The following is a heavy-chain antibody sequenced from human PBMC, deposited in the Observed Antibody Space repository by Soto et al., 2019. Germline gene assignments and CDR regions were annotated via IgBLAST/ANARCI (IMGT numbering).Heavy chain of an antibody. V-gene: IGHV1-18*01. CDR2: ISAYNGNT. CDR1: GYTFTSCG. J-gene: IGHJ3*02. CDR3: ARVPYYYDSSGYYWSAFDI. Sequence: ASVKVSCKASGYTFTSCGISWVRQAPGQGLEWMGWISAYNGNTNYAQKLQGRVTMTTDTSTSTAYMELRSLRSDDTAVYYCARVPYYYDSSGYYWSAFDIWGQGTIVTVSS. D-gene: IGHD3-22*01.